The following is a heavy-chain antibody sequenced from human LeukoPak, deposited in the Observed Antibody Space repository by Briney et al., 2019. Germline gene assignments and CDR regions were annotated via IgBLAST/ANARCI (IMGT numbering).Heavy chain of an antibody. CDR3: ARDPRYYDILTGSGPSDY. V-gene: IGHV3-21*01. CDR1: GFTFSSYS. D-gene: IGHD3-9*01. CDR2: ISSSSSYI. J-gene: IGHJ4*02. Sequence: PGGSLRLSCAASGFTFSSYSMNWVRQAPGKGLEWVSSISSSSSYIYYADSVKGRFTISRDNAKNSLYLQMNSLRAEDTAVYYCARDPRYYDILTGSGPSDYWGQGTLVTVSS.